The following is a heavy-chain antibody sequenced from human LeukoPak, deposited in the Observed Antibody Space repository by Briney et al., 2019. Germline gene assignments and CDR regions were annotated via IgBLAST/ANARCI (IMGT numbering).Heavy chain of an antibody. Sequence: SHTLSLTCTVSGGSISRGSYCWSWIRQPAGKGLEWIGRIYTSGSTNYNPSLKSRVTISVDTSKNQFSPKLSSVTAADTAVYYCARDVVLRDFDWFDPWGQGTLVTVSS. D-gene: IGHD3-9*01. CDR3: ARDVVLRDFDWFDP. V-gene: IGHV4-61*02. J-gene: IGHJ5*02. CDR2: IYTSGST. CDR1: GGSISRGSYC.